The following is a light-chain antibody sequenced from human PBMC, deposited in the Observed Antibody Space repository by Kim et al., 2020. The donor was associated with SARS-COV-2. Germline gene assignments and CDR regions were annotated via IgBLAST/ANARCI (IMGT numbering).Light chain of an antibody. V-gene: IGKV1-39*01. CDR3: QQYNSYFT. CDR2: AAS. Sequence: DIQMTQSPSSLAASVGDRVTIACRASQSISTYLNWYQQKPGKAPKLLIYAASSLQSGVPSRFSGSGSGTDFTLTISSLQPEDFATYYCQQYNSYFTFGPGTKVDIK. J-gene: IGKJ3*01. CDR1: QSISTY.